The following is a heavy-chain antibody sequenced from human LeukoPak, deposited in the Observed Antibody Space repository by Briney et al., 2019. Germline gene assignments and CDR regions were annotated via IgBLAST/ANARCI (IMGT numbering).Heavy chain of an antibody. Sequence: PSETLSLTCTVSGGSISSYYWSWIRQPPGKGLEWIGYIYYSGSTNYNPSLKSRLTISVDTSKNQFSLKLTSVTAADTAVYYCARDRQVATISYWGQGTLVTVSS. V-gene: IGHV4-59*12. CDR2: IYYSGST. J-gene: IGHJ4*02. D-gene: IGHD5-12*01. CDR3: ARDRQVATISY. CDR1: GGSISSYY.